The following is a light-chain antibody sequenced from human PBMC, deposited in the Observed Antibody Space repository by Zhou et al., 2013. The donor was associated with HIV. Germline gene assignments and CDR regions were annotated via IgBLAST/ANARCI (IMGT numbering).Light chain of an antibody. V-gene: IGKV1-5*03. CDR1: QSIGSW. CDR2: KAS. Sequence: DIQMTQSPSTLSASVGDRVTITCRASQSIGSWLAWYQQKPGKAPKLLIYKASSLESGVPSRFSGSGSGTEFTLTISSLQPDDFATYYCQQYDGYPWTFGQGTKVDIK. CDR3: QQYDGYPWT. J-gene: IGKJ1*01.